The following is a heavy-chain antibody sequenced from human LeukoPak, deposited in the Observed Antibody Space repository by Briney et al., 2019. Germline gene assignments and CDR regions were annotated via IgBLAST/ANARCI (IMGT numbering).Heavy chain of an antibody. D-gene: IGHD3-10*01. V-gene: IGHV3-33*01. Sequence: GRSLRLSCAASGFTFSSYGMHWVRQAPGKGLEWVAVIWYDGSEKYYADSVKGRLTISRDNSKNTMYLQMNSLRAEDTAIYYCARDRWFGDEDSFDIWGQGTMVTVSS. CDR2: IWYDGSEK. CDR3: ARDRWFGDEDSFDI. CDR1: GFTFSSYG. J-gene: IGHJ3*02.